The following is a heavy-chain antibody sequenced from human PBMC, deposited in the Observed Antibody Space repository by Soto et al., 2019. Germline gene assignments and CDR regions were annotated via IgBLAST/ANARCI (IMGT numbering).Heavy chain of an antibody. CDR3: AKDLFPLSPSSYEYGDYRAFDI. Sequence: HPGGSLRLSCAASGFTFSSYSMNWVRQAPGKGLEWVSYISSSSSTIYYADSVKGRFTISRDNAKNSLYLQMNSLRAEDTAVYYCAKDLFPLSPSSYEYGDYRAFDIWGQGTMVTVSS. D-gene: IGHD4-17*01. J-gene: IGHJ3*02. V-gene: IGHV3-48*01. CDR1: GFTFSSYS. CDR2: ISSSSSTI.